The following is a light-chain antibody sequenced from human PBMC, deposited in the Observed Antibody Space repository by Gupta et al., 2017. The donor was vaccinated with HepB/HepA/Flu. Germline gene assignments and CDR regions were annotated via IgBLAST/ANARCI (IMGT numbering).Light chain of an antibody. J-gene: IGLJ3*02. CDR3: CSYAGSRAFWV. V-gene: IGLV2-23*02. CDR1: SSNVGSDNL. CDR2: EVS. Sequence: QSALTQPASLSGSPGQAIIISYTGTSSNVGSDNLVSWYQQYPGKAPKLLIYEVSKRPSGVSNRFSGSKSGNTASLTISGLQAEDEADYYCCSYAGSRAFWVFGGGTKVTVL.